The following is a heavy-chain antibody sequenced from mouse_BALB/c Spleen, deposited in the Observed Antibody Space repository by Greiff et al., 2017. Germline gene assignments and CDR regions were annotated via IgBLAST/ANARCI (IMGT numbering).Heavy chain of an antibody. D-gene: IGHD2-1*01. CDR2: INSNGGST. Sequence: EVQLVESGGGLVQPGGSLKLSCAASGFTFSSYGMSWVRQTPDKRLELVATINSNGGSTYYPDSVKGRFTISRDNAKNTLYLQMSSLKSEDTAMYYCARDLYYGNPWFAYWGQGTLVTVSA. J-gene: IGHJ3*01. V-gene: IGHV5-6-3*01. CDR3: ARDLYYGNPWFAY. CDR1: GFTFSSYG.